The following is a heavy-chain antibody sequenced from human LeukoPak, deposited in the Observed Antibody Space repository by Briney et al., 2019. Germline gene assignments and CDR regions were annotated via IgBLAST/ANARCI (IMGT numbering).Heavy chain of an antibody. Sequence: QPGGSLRLSCAASGFTFSSYAMHWVRQAPVKGLEWVAVISYDGSNKYYADSVKGRFTISRDNSKNTLYLQMNSLRAEDTAVYYCARDTYCSSTSCYGLFDYWGQGTLGTVCS. CDR1: GFTFSSYA. D-gene: IGHD2-2*01. CDR2: ISYDGSNK. V-gene: IGHV3-30*04. CDR3: ARDTYCSSTSCYGLFDY. J-gene: IGHJ4*02.